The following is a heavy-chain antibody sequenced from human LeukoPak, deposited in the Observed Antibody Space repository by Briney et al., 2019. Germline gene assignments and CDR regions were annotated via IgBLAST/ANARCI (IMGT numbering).Heavy chain of an antibody. CDR1: GGSINSGGSY. J-gene: IGHJ6*03. Sequence: SQTLSLTCTVPGGSINSGGSYWSWIRQHPGKGLEWIRCIYYSWSSYYNPSLKSRVTLSLDTSKNQFSLKLSSVTAADTAVYYCARDNGDYRSIYYYMDVWGKGTTVTVSS. CDR2: IYYSWSS. V-gene: IGHV4-31*03. CDR3: ARDNGDYRSIYYYMDV. D-gene: IGHD4-11*01.